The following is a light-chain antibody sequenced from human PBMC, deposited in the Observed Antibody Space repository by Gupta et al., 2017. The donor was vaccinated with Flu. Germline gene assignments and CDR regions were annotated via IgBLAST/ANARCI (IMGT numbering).Light chain of an antibody. V-gene: IGKV3-20*01. CDR3: QQYGRSPWT. J-gene: IGKJ1*01. CDR1: QSVSNSY. Sequence: IVLTQSPGTLSWSPGERVSLSCRASQSVSNSYLAWYQHKAGQAPRLLIHSASRRATGVPDRFSAYESGTDFTLTIARLEPEDFAVYYCQQYGRSPWTFGQGTKVEIK. CDR2: SAS.